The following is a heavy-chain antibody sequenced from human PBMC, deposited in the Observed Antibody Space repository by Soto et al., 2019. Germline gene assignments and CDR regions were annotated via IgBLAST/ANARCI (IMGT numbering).Heavy chain of an antibody. V-gene: IGHV3-30*03. CDR3: ARGTIVARQHLDY. Sequence: QVQLVESGGGVVQPGKSLRLSCAASGFTFSSYAMHWARQAPGKGLEWVTVISIRGGDEYYAESVRGRFTISRDDSKNTLYLQMCSLRVEDTAVYYGARGTIVARQHLDYWGQGTLVTVSS. D-gene: IGHD6-6*01. CDR1: GFTFSSYA. J-gene: IGHJ4*02. CDR2: ISIRGGDE.